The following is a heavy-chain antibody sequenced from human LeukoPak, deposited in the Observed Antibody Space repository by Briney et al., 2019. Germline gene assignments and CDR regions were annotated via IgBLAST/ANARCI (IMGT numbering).Heavy chain of an antibody. Sequence: SETLSLTCTVSGGSISSSSYYWGWIRQPPGKGLEWIGYIYYSGSTNYNPSLKSRVTISVDTSKNQFSLKLSSVTAADTAVYYCARVGYYDSSGYLYWGQGTLVTVSS. CDR2: IYYSGST. CDR3: ARVGYYDSSGYLY. V-gene: IGHV4-61*05. CDR1: GGSISSSSYY. J-gene: IGHJ4*02. D-gene: IGHD3-22*01.